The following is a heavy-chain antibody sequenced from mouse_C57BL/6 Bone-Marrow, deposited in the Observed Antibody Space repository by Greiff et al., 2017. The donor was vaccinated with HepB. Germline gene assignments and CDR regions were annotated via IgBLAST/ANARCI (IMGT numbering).Heavy chain of an antibody. CDR2: ISSGSSTI. J-gene: IGHJ4*01. V-gene: IGHV5-17*01. Sequence: EVKVEESGGGLVKPGGSLKLSCAASGFTFSDYGMHWVRQAPEKGLEWVAYISSGSSTIYYADTVKGRFTISRDNAKNTLFLQMTSLRSEDTAMYYCARENTAYYAMDYWGQGTSVTVSS. D-gene: IGHD1-2*01. CDR3: ARENTAYYAMDY. CDR1: GFTFSDYG.